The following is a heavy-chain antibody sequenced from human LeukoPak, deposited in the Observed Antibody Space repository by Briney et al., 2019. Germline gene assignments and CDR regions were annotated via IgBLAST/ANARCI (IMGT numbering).Heavy chain of an antibody. CDR3: ARVNYDFWSGYYAARQTFDY. CDR1: GGSFSGYY. Sequence: SETQSLTCAVYGGSFSGYYWSWIRQPPGKGLEWIGEINHSGSTNYNPSLKSRVTISVDTSKNQFSLKLSSVTAADTAVYYCARVNYDFWSGYYAARQTFDYWGQGTLVTVSS. V-gene: IGHV4-34*01. CDR2: INHSGST. J-gene: IGHJ4*02. D-gene: IGHD3-3*01.